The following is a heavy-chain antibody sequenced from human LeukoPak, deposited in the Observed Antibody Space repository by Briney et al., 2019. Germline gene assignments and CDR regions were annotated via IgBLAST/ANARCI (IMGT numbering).Heavy chain of an antibody. CDR2: VNHSGST. Sequence: SETLSLTCAVYGGSLSDQYWSWIRQPPGKGLEWIGEVNHSGSTKYNPSLKSRVTISVDTSKNQFSLNLGSVTAADTAVYYCARGPVRLARPYDYWGQGTLVTVSS. D-gene: IGHD3-9*01. CDR1: GGSLSDQY. J-gene: IGHJ4*02. V-gene: IGHV4-34*01. CDR3: ARGPVRLARPYDY.